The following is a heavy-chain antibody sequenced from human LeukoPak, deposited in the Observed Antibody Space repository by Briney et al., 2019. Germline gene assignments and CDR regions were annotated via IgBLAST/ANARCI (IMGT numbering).Heavy chain of an antibody. J-gene: IGHJ4*02. D-gene: IGHD5-18*01. Sequence: ASVKVSCKASGGTFSSYAISWVRQAPGQGLEWMGGIIPIFGTANYAQEFQGRVTITADESTSTAYMELRSLRSDDTAMYYCARDRMDTGTYFDYWGQGTLVTVSS. CDR3: ARDRMDTGTYFDY. CDR2: IIPIFGTA. CDR1: GGTFSSYA. V-gene: IGHV1-69*13.